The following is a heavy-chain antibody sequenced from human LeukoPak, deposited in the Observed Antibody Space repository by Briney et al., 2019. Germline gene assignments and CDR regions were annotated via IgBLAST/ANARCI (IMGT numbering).Heavy chain of an antibody. V-gene: IGHV3-30*02. CDR3: AKASSGSYESGFDY. Sequence: GGSLRLSCAASGFPFSSYGMHWVRQAPGKGLEWVAFIRYDGSNKYYADSVKGRFTISRDNSKNTLYLQMNSLRAEDTAVYYCAKASSGSYESGFDYWGQGTLVTVSS. J-gene: IGHJ4*02. CDR2: IRYDGSNK. CDR1: GFPFSSYG. D-gene: IGHD1-26*01.